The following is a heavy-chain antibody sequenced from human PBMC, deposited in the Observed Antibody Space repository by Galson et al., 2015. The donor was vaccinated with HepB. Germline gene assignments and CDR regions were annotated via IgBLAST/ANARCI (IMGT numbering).Heavy chain of an antibody. CDR1: GFTFSSYS. V-gene: IGHV3-48*04. CDR3: ARDWGTMVRGGVYYFDY. D-gene: IGHD3-10*01. CDR2: ISSSSSTI. Sequence: SLRLSCAASGFTFSSYSMNWVRQAPGKGLEWVSYISSSSSTIYYADSVKGRFTISRDNAKNSLYLQMNSLRAEDTAVYYCARDWGTMVRGGVYYFDYWGQGTLVTVSS. J-gene: IGHJ4*02.